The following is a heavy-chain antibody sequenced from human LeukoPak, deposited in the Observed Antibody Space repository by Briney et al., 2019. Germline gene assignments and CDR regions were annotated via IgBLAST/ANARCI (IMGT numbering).Heavy chain of an antibody. V-gene: IGHV3-23*01. J-gene: IGHJ6*03. CDR3: AKVMKGSERLTMVRGVIIKTAGLYYMDV. CDR1: GFTLSSYA. D-gene: IGHD3-10*01. CDR2: IGASGGST. Sequence: GGSLRLSCAASGFTLSSYAMSWVRQAPGKGLDWVSSIGASGGSTNYADSVKGRFTISRDNSKNTVYLQMNSLRAEDTAVYYCAKVMKGSERLTMVRGVIIKTAGLYYMDVWGKGTTVTVSS.